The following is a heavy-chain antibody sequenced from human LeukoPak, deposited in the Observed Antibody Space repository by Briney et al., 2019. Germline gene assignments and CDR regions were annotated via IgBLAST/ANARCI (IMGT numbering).Heavy chain of an antibody. CDR3: AKAIHSGSTMPGD. V-gene: IGHV3-23*01. CDR1: GFTLGDYA. D-gene: IGHD1-26*01. J-gene: IGHJ4*02. Sequence: PGGSLRLSCTTSGFTLGDYAMSWFRQAPGNGLEWVSGTSGSGGSTYYADSVKGRFTISRDNSKNTLYLQMNSLRAEDTAVYYCAKAIHSGSTMPGDWGQGTLVTVSS. CDR2: TSGSGGST.